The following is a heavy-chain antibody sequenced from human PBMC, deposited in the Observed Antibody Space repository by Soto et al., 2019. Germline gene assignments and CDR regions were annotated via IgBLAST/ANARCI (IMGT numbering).Heavy chain of an antibody. CDR1: GGSISSGGYY. V-gene: IGHV4-31*03. Sequence: SETLSLTCTVSGGSISSGGYYWSWIRQHPGKGLEWIGYIYYSGSTYYNPSLKSRVTTSVDTSKNQFSLKLSSVTAADTAVYYCARCPPAANLYYYYYGMDVWGQGTTVTVSS. J-gene: IGHJ6*02. CDR3: ARCPPAANLYYYYYGMDV. D-gene: IGHD2-2*01. CDR2: IYYSGST.